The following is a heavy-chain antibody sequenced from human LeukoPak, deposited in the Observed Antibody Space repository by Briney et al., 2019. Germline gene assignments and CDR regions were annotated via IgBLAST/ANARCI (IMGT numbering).Heavy chain of an antibody. Sequence: GGSLRLSCAASGFTFSDYYMSWIRQAPGKGLERVSYIRSSSSYTNYADSVKGRFTISRDNDKKPLYLQMNSLRAEDTAVYYCARYRFRGLFYGMDVWGQGTTVTVSS. CDR2: IRSSSSYT. V-gene: IGHV3-11*06. D-gene: IGHD3-10*01. CDR3: ARYRFRGLFYGMDV. CDR1: GFTFSDYY. J-gene: IGHJ6*02.